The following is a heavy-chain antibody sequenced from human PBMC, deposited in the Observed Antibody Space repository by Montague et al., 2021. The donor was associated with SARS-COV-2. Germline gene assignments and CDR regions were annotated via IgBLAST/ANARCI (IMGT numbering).Heavy chain of an antibody. V-gene: IGHV6-1*01. Sequence: CAISGDSVSSNIDTWTCLRQSHPRGLEWLGRTYYRSKWYNDYAESVKSRITIDPDTSKHQFSLHLNSVTPEDTAVCYCARIPVGSKYYFDFWGQGTLVTVSS. J-gene: IGHJ4*02. CDR3: ARIPVGSKYYFDF. CDR2: TYYRSKWYN. CDR1: GDSVSSNIDT. D-gene: IGHD2-2*01.